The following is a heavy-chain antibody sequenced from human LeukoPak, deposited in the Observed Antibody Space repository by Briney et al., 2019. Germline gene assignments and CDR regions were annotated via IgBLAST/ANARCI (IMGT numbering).Heavy chain of an antibody. J-gene: IGHJ4*02. Sequence: SETLSLTCTVSGGSISNYWSWIRQPAGKRLEWIGRIDTSGITNYNPSLKSRLTMSVDTFKNQFSLKLSSVTAADTAVYYCARVGDYALKDWGQGTLVTVSS. CDR1: GGSISNY. V-gene: IGHV4-4*07. CDR2: IDTSGIT. D-gene: IGHD3-16*01. CDR3: ARVGDYALKD.